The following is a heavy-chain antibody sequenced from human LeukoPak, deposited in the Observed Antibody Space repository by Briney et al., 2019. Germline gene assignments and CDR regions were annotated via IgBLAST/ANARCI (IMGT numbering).Heavy chain of an antibody. Sequence: PGGSLRLSCAASGFTFSSYAMHWVRQAPGKGLEWVAVISYDGSNKYYADSVKGRFTISRDNSKNTLYLQMNSLRADDTAVYYCARDWSIVGAPFDYWGQGTLVTVSS. CDR1: GFTFSSYA. D-gene: IGHD1-26*01. V-gene: IGHV3-30*01. J-gene: IGHJ4*02. CDR2: ISYDGSNK. CDR3: ARDWSIVGAPFDY.